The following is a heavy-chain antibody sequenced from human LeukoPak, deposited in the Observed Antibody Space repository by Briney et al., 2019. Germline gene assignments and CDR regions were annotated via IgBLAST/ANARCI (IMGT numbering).Heavy chain of an antibody. CDR3: ARDLRIAVAGPFDY. Sequence: ASVKVSCKASDYTFTSYGISWVRQAPGQGLEWMGWISAYNGNTNYAQKLQGRVTMTTDTSTSTAYMELRSLRSDDTAVYYCARDLRIAVAGPFDYWGQGTLVTVSS. CDR2: ISAYNGNT. J-gene: IGHJ4*02. CDR1: DYTFTSYG. V-gene: IGHV1-18*01. D-gene: IGHD6-19*01.